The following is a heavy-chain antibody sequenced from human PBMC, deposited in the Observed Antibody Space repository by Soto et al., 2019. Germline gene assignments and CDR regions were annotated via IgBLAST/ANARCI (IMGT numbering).Heavy chain of an antibody. CDR1: GGSFSGYY. CDR2: INHSGST. J-gene: IGHJ6*04. D-gene: IGHD3-16*01. CDR3: ASGVWARQMDV. Sequence: SETLSLTCAVYGGSFSGYYWSWIRQPPGKGLEWIGEINHSGSTNYNPSLKSRVTISVDTSKNQFSLKLSSVTAADTAVYYCASGVWARQMDVWGKGTTVTVSS. V-gene: IGHV4-34*01.